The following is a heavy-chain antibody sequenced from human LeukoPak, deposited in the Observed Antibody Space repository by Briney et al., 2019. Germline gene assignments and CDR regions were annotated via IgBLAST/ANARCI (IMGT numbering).Heavy chain of an antibody. CDR3: ARYRSGTVGATGYYYMDV. J-gene: IGHJ6*03. CDR2: ISGSGGST. D-gene: IGHD1-26*01. CDR1: GFTFSSYA. Sequence: PGGSLRLSCAASGFTFSSYAMSWVRQAPGKGLEWVSAISGSGGSTYYADPVKGRFTISRDNSKNTLYLQMNSLRAEDTAVYYCARYRSGTVGATGYYYMDVWGKGTTVTVSS. V-gene: IGHV3-23*01.